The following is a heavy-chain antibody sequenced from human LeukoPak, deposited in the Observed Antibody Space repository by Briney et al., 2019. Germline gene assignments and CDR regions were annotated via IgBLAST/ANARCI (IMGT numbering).Heavy chain of an antibody. CDR1: GYTFTSYG. CDR3: ARVRSPLWSHDFDY. V-gene: IGHV1-18*01. D-gene: IGHD5-18*01. J-gene: IGHJ4*02. Sequence: GASVKVSCKASGYTFTSYGISWVRQAPGQGLEWMGWISAYNGNTNYAQKLQGRVTMTTDTSTSTAYMELRSLRSDDTAVYYCARVRSPLWSHDFDYWGQGTLVTVSS. CDR2: ISAYNGNT.